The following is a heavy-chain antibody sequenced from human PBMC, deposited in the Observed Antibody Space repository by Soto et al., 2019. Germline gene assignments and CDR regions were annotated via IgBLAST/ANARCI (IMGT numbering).Heavy chain of an antibody. J-gene: IGHJ2*01. Sequence: GGSLRLSCTASGFTFDTYTMNWLRQAPGRGLEWVSSISATTTYKYYAASVEGRFTISRDNAKNSLYPQTNSLGAEDTAVYYCARGSASKSGHLWYFDLWGRGTLVTVS. V-gene: IGHV3-21*01. CDR3: ARGSASKSGHLWYFDL. CDR1: GFTFDTYT. CDR2: ISATTTYK. D-gene: IGHD2-8*02.